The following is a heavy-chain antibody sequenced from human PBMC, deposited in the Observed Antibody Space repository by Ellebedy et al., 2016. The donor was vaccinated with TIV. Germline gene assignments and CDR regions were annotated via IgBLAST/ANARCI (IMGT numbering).Heavy chain of an antibody. V-gene: IGHV3-48*03. Sequence: PGGSLRLSCAASGFTFSSYELNWVRQAPGKGLEWVSYTSGGGSNIQYADSVKGRFTISRDNAKNSLYLQMNSLRVEDTAVYYCAREDIEVVRDGMDVWGQGTTVTVSS. CDR2: TSGGGSNI. D-gene: IGHD2-2*01. CDR3: AREDIEVVRDGMDV. J-gene: IGHJ6*02. CDR1: GFTFSSYE.